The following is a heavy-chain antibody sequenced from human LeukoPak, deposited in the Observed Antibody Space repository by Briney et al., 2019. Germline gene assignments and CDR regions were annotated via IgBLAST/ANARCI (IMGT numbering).Heavy chain of an antibody. CDR2: IYHSGST. CDR1: GGSISSGGYY. J-gene: IGHJ4*02. Sequence: SETPSLTCTVSGGSISSGGYYWSWIRQPPGKGLEWIGYIYHSGSTYYNPSLKSRVTISVDRSKNQFSLKLSSVTAADTAVYYCARSGYCSSTSCSPFDYWGQGTLVTVSS. D-gene: IGHD2-2*03. CDR3: ARSGYCSSTSCSPFDY. V-gene: IGHV4-30-2*01.